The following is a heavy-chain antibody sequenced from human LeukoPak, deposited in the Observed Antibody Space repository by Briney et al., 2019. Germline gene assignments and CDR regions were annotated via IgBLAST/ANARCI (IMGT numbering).Heavy chain of an antibody. J-gene: IGHJ4*02. V-gene: IGHV3-74*01. CDR2: VIRDGSFT. Sequence: GGSLGLSCAASGFPFRSYWMHWVRQAPGKGLEWVSRVIRDGSFTNYADSVKGRFTISRDNAKNTLYLQMSSLRAEDTAVYFCVRDGDDFNFDYWGQGSLVTVSS. CDR3: VRDGDDFNFDY. D-gene: IGHD5-24*01. CDR1: GFPFRSYW.